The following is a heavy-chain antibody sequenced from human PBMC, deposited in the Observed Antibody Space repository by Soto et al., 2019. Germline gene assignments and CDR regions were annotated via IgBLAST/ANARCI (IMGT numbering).Heavy chain of an antibody. V-gene: IGHV1-69*13. J-gene: IGHJ4*02. CDR2: IIPIFGTA. Sequence: EASVKVSCKASGGTFSSYAISWVRQAPGQGLEWMGGIIPIFGTANYAQKFQGRVTITADESTSTAYMELSSLRSEDTAVYYCARGGPSPHYGDYLCDYWGQGTLVTVSS. CDR1: GGTFSSYA. CDR3: ARGGPSPHYGDYLCDY. D-gene: IGHD4-17*01.